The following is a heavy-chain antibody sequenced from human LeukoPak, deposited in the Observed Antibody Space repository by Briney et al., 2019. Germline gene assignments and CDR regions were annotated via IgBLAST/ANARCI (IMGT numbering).Heavy chain of an antibody. J-gene: IGHJ4*02. Sequence: SETLSLTCSVSGVSISSSNSYWGWIRQPPGKGLEWIGSIYYTGNTYYNASLKSQVSISIDTSKNQFSLRLTSVTAADTAVYFCARQTGSGLFILPGGQGTLVTVSS. CDR2: IYYTGNT. CDR1: GVSISSSNSY. V-gene: IGHV4-39*01. CDR3: ARQTGSGLFILP. D-gene: IGHD3/OR15-3a*01.